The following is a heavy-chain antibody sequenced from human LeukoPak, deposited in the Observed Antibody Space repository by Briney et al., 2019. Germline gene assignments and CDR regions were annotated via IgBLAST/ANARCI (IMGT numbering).Heavy chain of an antibody. J-gene: IGHJ4*02. V-gene: IGHV3-30-3*01. CDR2: ISYDGSNK. Sequence: PGGSLRLSCAASGFTFSSYAMHWVRQAPGKGLEWVAVISYDGSNKYYADSVKGRFTISRDNSKNTLYLQMNSPRAEDTAVYYCAKDPDRAPYYWGQGTLVTVSS. CDR1: GFTFSSYA. CDR3: AKDPDRAPYY.